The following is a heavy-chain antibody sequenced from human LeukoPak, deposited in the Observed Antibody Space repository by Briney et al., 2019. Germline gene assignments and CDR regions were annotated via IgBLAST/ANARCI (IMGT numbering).Heavy chain of an antibody. CDR1: GFTFSSYG. CDR3: TRLWGSTWYGPQDY. J-gene: IGHJ4*02. Sequence: PGGSLRLSCAASGFTFSSYGMHWVRQAPGKGLEWVAVISYDGSNKYYADSVKGRFTISRDNSKNTLYLQMNSLRAEDTAVYYCTRLWGSTWYGPQDYWGQGTLVTVSS. CDR2: ISYDGSNK. V-gene: IGHV3-30*03. D-gene: IGHD6-13*01.